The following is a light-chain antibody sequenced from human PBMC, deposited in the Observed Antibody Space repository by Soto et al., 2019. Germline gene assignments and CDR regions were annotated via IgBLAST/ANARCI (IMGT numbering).Light chain of an antibody. CDR2: CAS. Sequence: EIVLTQSPGPMSLSPGERATLSCRASQSVSSNYLAWYQQNPGQAPRLLIYCASSRATGIPDRFSGSGSGTDFTLTIRRLEPEDFAVYYCQQYGSSYPGTFGQGTKVDIK. CDR1: QSVSSNY. J-gene: IGKJ1*01. CDR3: QQYGSSYPGT. V-gene: IGKV3-20*01.